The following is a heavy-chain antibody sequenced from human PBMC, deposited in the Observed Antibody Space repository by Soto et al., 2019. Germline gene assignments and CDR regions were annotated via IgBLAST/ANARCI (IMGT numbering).Heavy chain of an antibody. CDR1: GYTLTELS. V-gene: IGHV1-24*01. D-gene: IGHD6-19*01. CDR2: FDPEGGET. J-gene: IGHJ6*02. Sequence: ASVKVSCKVSGYTLTELSMHWVRQAPGKGLEWMGGFDPEGGETIYAQKFQGRVTMTEDTSTDTAYMELSSLRSEDTAVYYCATMGGAVAARYYYYGMDVWGQGTTVTVSS. CDR3: ATMGGAVAARYYYYGMDV.